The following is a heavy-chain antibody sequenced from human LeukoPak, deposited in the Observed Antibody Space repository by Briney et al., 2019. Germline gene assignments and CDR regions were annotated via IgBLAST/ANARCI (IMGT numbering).Heavy chain of an antibody. CDR2: IYPGDSDT. J-gene: IGHJ4*02. CDR3: ARQGVYSSTDY. CDR1: GYSFTTYW. D-gene: IGHD6-6*01. Sequence: GESLKISCKASGYSFTTYWIGWVRQMPGKGLEWMGIIYPGDSDTRYSPSYQGQVTISADKPISTAYLQWSSLKASDTAMYYCARQGVYSSTDYWGQGTLVTVSS. V-gene: IGHV5-51*01.